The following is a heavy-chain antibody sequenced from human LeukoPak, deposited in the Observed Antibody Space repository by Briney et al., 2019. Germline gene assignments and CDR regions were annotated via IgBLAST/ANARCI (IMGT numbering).Heavy chain of an antibody. CDR3: ARDPDWNYSGWFDP. CDR2: IYTSGST. J-gene: IGHJ5*02. CDR1: GGSLSSYY. D-gene: IGHD1-7*01. Sequence: SETLSLTCTVSGGSLSSYYWSWIRQPAGKGLEWIGRIYTSGSTNYNPSLTSRVTMSVDTSKNQFSLKLSSVTAADTAVYYCARDPDWNYSGWFDPWGQGTLVTVSS. V-gene: IGHV4-4*07.